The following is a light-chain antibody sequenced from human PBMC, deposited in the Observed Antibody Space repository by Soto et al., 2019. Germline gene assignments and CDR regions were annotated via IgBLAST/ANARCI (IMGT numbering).Light chain of an antibody. V-gene: IGKV4-1*01. CDR2: WAS. CDR1: PSILSSSNNKNY. J-gene: IGKJ3*01. CDR3: QQYYSSPFT. Sequence: DIVMTQSPDSLAVSLGERATINCKSSPSILSSSNNKNYLAWYQQKPGQHPRLLIYWASTRESGVPDRFSGSGSGTDFTLTISSLQAEDVAVYYCQQYYSSPFTFGPGTKVDIK.